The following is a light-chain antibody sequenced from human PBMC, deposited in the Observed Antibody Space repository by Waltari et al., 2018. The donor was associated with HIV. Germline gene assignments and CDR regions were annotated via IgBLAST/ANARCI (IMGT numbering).Light chain of an antibody. V-gene: IGKV3-15*01. CDR3: QQYNSWPLT. CDR2: GAS. CDR1: QSVSPN. J-gene: IGKJ3*01. Sequence: ETVITQSPGALSVSPGERVTLSCRASQSVSPNLAWYQQKPGQPPRLLIYGASARATDGPARFSGSGSGTEFNLTIAALRSEDLAVYFCQQYNSWPLTFGPGSKVNIK.